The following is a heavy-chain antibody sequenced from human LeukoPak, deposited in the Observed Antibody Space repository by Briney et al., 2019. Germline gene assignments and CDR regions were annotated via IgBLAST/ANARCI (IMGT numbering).Heavy chain of an antibody. CDR1: GFTFSSYS. D-gene: IGHD3-3*01. J-gene: IGHJ6*02. CDR2: IYSGGST. CDR3: ARGTQYYDFWSGYYISYGMDV. V-gene: IGHV3-53*01. Sequence: GGSLRLSCSASGFTFSSYSMHWVRQAPGKGLEWVSIIYSGGSTYYADSVKGRFTISRDNSKNTLYLQMNNLRAEDTAVYYCARGTQYYDFWSGYYISYGMDVWGQGTTVTVSS.